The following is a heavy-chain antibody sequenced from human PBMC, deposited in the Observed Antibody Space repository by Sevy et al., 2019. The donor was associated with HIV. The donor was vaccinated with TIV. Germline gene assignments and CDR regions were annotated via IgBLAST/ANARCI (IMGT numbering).Heavy chain of an antibody. Sequence: ASVKVSCKASGYTFTGYYLHWVRQAPGQGLEWMGWINPNSGGTNYAPKFQGRVTMTRDTSISTASMELSRLRSDDTAVYYCTRSAAEAKNFYCGGDCYSDYWGREPWSPSPQ. D-gene: IGHD2-21*02. V-gene: IGHV1-2*02. CDR2: INPNSGGT. J-gene: IGHJ4*02. CDR1: GYTFTGYY. CDR3: TRSAAEAKNFYCGGDCYSDY.